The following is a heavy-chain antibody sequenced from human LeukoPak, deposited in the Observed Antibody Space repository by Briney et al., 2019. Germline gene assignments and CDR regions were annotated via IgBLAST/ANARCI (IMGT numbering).Heavy chain of an antibody. J-gene: IGHJ6*03. V-gene: IGHV4-4*07. CDR3: ARDSSIAVAGNYYYYYMDV. Sequence: SETLSLTCTVSGGSISSYYWSWIRQPAGKGLEWIGRIYTSGSTNYNPSLKSRVTMSVDTSKNQFSLKLSSVTAADTAVYYCARDSSIAVAGNYYYYYMDVWGKGTTVTISS. CDR1: GGSISSYY. CDR2: IYTSGST. D-gene: IGHD6-19*01.